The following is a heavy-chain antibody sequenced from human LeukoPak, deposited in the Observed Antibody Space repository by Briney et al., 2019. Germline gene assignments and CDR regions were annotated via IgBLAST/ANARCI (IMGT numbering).Heavy chain of an antibody. CDR2: MNPNSGNT. CDR3: ARILRYFDWLLGDYYGMDV. V-gene: IGHV1-8*01. CDR1: GYTFTSYD. J-gene: IGHJ6*02. D-gene: IGHD3-9*01. Sequence: ASVKVSCKASGYTFTSYDINWGRQATGQGVEWRGWMNPNSGNTGYAQKFQGRVTMTRNTSISTAYMELSSLRSEDTAVYYCARILRYFDWLLGDYYGMDVWGQGTTVTVSS.